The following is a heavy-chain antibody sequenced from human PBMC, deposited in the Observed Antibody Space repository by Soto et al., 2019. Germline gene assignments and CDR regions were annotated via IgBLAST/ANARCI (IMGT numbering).Heavy chain of an antibody. Sequence: GSLRLSCAASGFTFSSYAMSWVRQAPGKGLEWVSAISGSGGSTYYADSVKGRFTISRDNSKNTLYLQMNSLRAEDTAVYYCAKGLTNTIFGVVKGMDVWGQGTTVTVSS. J-gene: IGHJ6*02. CDR3: AKGLTNTIFGVVKGMDV. CDR2: ISGSGGST. D-gene: IGHD3-3*01. CDR1: GFTFSSYA. V-gene: IGHV3-23*01.